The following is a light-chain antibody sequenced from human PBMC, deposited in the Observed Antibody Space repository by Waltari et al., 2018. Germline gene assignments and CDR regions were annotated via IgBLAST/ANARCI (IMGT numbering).Light chain of an antibody. Sequence: QSALTQPASVSGSPGQSITISCTGTSSDVGGYNYVSWYQQHPGKAPKLIIYDVSNRPSAVSNRFSGSKSGNTASLTISGLQSDDEANYYCSSYTDSSPWVFGGGTKLTVL. J-gene: IGLJ3*02. CDR1: SSDVGGYNY. V-gene: IGLV2-14*03. CDR2: DVS. CDR3: SSYTDSSPWV.